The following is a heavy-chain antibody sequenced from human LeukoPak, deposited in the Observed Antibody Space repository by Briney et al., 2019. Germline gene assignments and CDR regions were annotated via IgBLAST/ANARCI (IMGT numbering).Heavy chain of an antibody. D-gene: IGHD5-18*01. CDR1: GESFSGYF. CDR3: ARQSGYYAFDI. J-gene: IGHJ3*02. Sequence: SETLSLTCAVYGESFSGYFWSWIRQPPGKGLEWIGEINHSGSTNYNPSLKSRVTISVDTSKNQFSLKLSSVTAADTAVYYCARQSGYYAFDIWGQGTMVTVSS. CDR2: INHSGST. V-gene: IGHV4-34*01.